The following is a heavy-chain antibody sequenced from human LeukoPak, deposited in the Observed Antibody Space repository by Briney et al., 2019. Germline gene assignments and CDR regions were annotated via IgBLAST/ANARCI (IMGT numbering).Heavy chain of an antibody. CDR3: SRGSGWLSVY. D-gene: IGHD6-19*01. V-gene: IGHV3-49*03. J-gene: IGHJ4*02. CDR2: ISGGTT. Sequence: GGSLRLSCTASGFTFGDYLMSWFRQAPGKGLEWIGFISGGTTEYAASVKGRFTISRDDSTSIAYLQMNSLTTEDTAVYYCSRGSGWLSVYWGQGTLVTVST. CDR1: GFTFGDYL.